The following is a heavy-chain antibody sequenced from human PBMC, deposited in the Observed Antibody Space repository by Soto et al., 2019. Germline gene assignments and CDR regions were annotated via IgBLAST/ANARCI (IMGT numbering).Heavy chain of an antibody. D-gene: IGHD6-6*01. V-gene: IGHV1-2*02. Sequence: ASVKVSCKASGFSFTGYSIHWLRRAPGQGLEWMGWINAHSGGTEYAQKFQGRVTLTRDTSIATAYLTLTSLTSDDTALYYCAKDLTRQLAYWLDPWGQGTQVTVSS. J-gene: IGHJ5*02. CDR3: AKDLTRQLAYWLDP. CDR2: INAHSGGT. CDR1: GFSFTGYS.